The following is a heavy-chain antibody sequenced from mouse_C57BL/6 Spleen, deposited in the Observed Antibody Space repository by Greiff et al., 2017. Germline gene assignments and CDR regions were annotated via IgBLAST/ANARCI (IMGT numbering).Heavy chain of an antibody. D-gene: IGHD1-1*01. Sequence: EVKLMESGPELVKPGASVKIPCKASGYTFTDYNMDWVQQSHGKSLEWIGDINPNNGGTIYNQKFKGKATLTVDKSSSTAYMELRSLTSEDTAVYYCARSRFSTVLATRDYFDYWGQGTTLTVSS. V-gene: IGHV1-18*01. CDR1: GYTFTDYN. CDR3: ARSRFSTVLATRDYFDY. J-gene: IGHJ2*01. CDR2: INPNNGGT.